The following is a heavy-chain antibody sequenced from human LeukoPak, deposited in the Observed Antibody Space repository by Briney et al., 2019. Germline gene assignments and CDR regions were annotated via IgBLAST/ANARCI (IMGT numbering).Heavy chain of an antibody. D-gene: IGHD2-8*01. V-gene: IGHV3-23*01. CDR2: ISGSGDIT. J-gene: IGHJ4*02. CDR3: ANEGPNFDY. CDR1: GFTFSSYA. Sequence: TGGSLRLSCAASGFTFSSYAMSWVRQAPGKGLEWVSVISGSGDITHYADSVKGRFTISRDNSKNTVYLQMNSLRAEDTAVYYCANEGPNFDYWGQGTLVTVSS.